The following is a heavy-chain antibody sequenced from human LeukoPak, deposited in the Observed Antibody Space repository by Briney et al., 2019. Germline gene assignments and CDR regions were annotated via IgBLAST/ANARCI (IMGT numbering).Heavy chain of an antibody. D-gene: IGHD7-27*01. J-gene: IGHJ4*02. Sequence: ASVKVSCKASGYTFTGFYIHWVRQAPGQGLEWMGWINPNSGGTNFAQKFQGRVTMTRDTSISTAYMELTRLRSDDTAVYYCARDTAPGDPYYFDYWGQGTLVTVSS. CDR1: GYTFTGFY. CDR2: INPNSGGT. V-gene: IGHV1-2*02. CDR3: ARDTAPGDPYYFDY.